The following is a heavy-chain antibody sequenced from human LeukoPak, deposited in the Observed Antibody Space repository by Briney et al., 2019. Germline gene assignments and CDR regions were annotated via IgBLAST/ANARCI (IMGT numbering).Heavy chain of an antibody. CDR1: GGSISSGGYY. Sequence: SETLSLTCTVSGGSISSGGYYWSWIRQHPGKGLEWIGYIYYSGSTYYNPSLKSRVTISVDTSKNQFSPKLSSVTAADTAVYYCARLWSYYDSSGYYYEAYWYFDLWGRGTLVTVSS. J-gene: IGHJ2*01. CDR2: IYYSGST. V-gene: IGHV4-31*03. CDR3: ARLWSYYDSSGYYYEAYWYFDL. D-gene: IGHD3-22*01.